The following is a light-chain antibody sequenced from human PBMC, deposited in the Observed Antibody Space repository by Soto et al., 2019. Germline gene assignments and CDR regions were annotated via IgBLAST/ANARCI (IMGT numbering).Light chain of an antibody. CDR2: SNN. V-gene: IGLV1-44*01. CDR3: AAWEDSLNAYV. Sequence: QSVLTQPPSASGTPGQRVTISCSGSSSNIGSNTVNWYQQLPGTAPKLLIYSNNERPSGVPDRFSGSKSGTSASLAISGLQSEDEADFYCAAWEDSLNAYVIGTGTKLTVL. CDR1: SSNIGSNT. J-gene: IGLJ1*01.